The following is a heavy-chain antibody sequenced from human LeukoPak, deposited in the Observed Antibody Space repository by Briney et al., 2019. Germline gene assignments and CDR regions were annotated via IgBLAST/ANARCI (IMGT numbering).Heavy chain of an antibody. CDR2: IWYDGSNK. J-gene: IGHJ4*02. Sequence: PGGSLRLSCAASGFTFNNYGMHWVRQAPGKGLEWVAVIWYDGSNKYYADSVKGRFTISRDNSKNTLYLQMNSLRAEDTAVYYCARDADCGGDCYTFDYWGQGTLVTVSS. CDR1: GFTFNNYG. V-gene: IGHV3-33*08. D-gene: IGHD2-21*02. CDR3: ARDADCGGDCYTFDY.